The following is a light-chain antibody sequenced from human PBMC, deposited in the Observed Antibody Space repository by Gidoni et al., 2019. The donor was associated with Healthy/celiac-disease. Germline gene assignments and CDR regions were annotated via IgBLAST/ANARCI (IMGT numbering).Light chain of an antibody. CDR2: KAS. CDR1: QSISSW. J-gene: IGKJ3*01. Sequence: LQMTPSPSTLSASVGDSVTITFRASQSISSWLAWYQQKPGKAPKLLSYKASSLESGVPSRFSGSGSGTEFTLTISSLQPDDFATYYCQQYNSYPLTFGPGTKVDIK. CDR3: QQYNSYPLT. V-gene: IGKV1-5*03.